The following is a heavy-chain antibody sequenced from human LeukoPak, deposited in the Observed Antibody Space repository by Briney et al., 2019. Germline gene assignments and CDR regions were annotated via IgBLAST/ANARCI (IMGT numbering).Heavy chain of an antibody. V-gene: IGHV3-23*01. Sequence: GGSLRLSCEASGFTFSRYAMXWVRXAPGKXLEWVSAITGSGDSTYYADSVKGRFTISRDNSKHTLYLQMNSLRAEDTAVYYCARSGYDVVSDYWGQGTLVTVSS. CDR2: ITGSGDST. CDR3: ARSGYDVVSDY. CDR1: GFTFSRYA. D-gene: IGHD5-12*01. J-gene: IGHJ4*02.